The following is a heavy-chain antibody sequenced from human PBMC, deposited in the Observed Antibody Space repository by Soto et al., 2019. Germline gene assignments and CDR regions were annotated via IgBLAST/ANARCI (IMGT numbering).Heavy chain of an antibody. CDR1: RFTFSNYG. D-gene: IGHD3-10*02. J-gene: IGHJ4*02. Sequence: GGSLRLSCAASRFTFSNYGMTWVRQAPGKGLEWVSGISGSGGTAYYADSVKGRFAISRDNSKNTLYLQMSSLRAEDTAVYYCAKSVFADRYYFDYWGQGTLVTVSS. CDR3: AKSVFADRYYFDY. V-gene: IGHV3-23*01. CDR2: ISGSGGTA.